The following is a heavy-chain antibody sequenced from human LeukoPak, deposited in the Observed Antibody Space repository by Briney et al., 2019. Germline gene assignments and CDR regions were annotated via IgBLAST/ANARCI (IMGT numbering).Heavy chain of an antibody. Sequence: PEGSLRLSCAASGFTFSSYWMSWVRQAPGKGLEWVANIKQDGSEKYCVDSVKGRFTISRDNAKNSLYLQMNSLRAEDTAVYYCARLFAPGSLRYFNWLSPSLFDYWGQGTLVTVSS. V-gene: IGHV3-7*01. CDR2: IKQDGSEK. CDR3: ARLFAPGSLRYFNWLSPSLFDY. D-gene: IGHD3-9*01. J-gene: IGHJ4*02. CDR1: GFTFSSYW.